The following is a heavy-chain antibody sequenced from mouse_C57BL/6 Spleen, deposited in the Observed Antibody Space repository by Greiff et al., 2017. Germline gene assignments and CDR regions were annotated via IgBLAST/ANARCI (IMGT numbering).Heavy chain of an antibody. J-gene: IGHJ1*03. V-gene: IGHV1-9*01. CDR2: ILPGSGST. CDR3: ARVDYSNYGYFDV. D-gene: IGHD2-5*01. CDR1: GYTFTGYW. Sequence: QVKLQQSGAELMKPGASVKLSCTATGYTFTGYWIEWVKQSPGHGLEWIGEILPGSGSTNYNEKFKGQATFTADTSSNTDYMQLSRLTTEDSAIYYGARVDYSNYGYFDVWGTGTTVTVSS.